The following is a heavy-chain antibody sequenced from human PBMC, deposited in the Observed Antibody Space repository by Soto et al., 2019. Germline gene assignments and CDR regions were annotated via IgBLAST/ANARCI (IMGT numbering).Heavy chain of an antibody. CDR2: ISPYNDDT. V-gene: IGHV1-18*01. CDR3: ARDILFDY. J-gene: IGHJ4*02. D-gene: IGHD2-15*01. Sequence: ASVKVSCKTSGYTFINYGISWVRQAPGQGPEWMGWISPYNDDTKYAQKFQGRVTMTTDTSASTAYMELSSLRSEDTAVYYCARDILFDYWGQGTLVTVSS. CDR1: GYTFINYG.